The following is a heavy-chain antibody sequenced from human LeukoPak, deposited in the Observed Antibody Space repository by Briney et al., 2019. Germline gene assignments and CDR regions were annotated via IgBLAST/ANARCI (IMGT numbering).Heavy chain of an antibody. D-gene: IGHD2-21*02. CDR3: ARVHYCGGDCYLDAFDL. J-gene: IGHJ3*01. V-gene: IGHV3-11*06. Sequence: GRFTISRDNAKNPLYLQMNSLRADDTAVYYCARVHYCGGDCYLDAFDLWGQGTMVTVSS.